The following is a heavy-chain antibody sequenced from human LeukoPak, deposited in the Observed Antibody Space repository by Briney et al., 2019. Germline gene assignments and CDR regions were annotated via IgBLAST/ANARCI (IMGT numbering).Heavy chain of an antibody. V-gene: IGHV1-2*06. J-gene: IGHJ4*02. CDR1: GYTFTGYY. D-gene: IGHD3-22*01. CDR2: INPSSGDT. CDR3: ARVGLGVSSGY. Sequence: ASMKVSCKASGYTFTGYYLHWVRQAPGQGLEWMGRINPSSGDTNHAQKFQDRVTLTRDTSISTVYMELTGLRSNDTAVYYCARVGLGVSSGYWGQGTLVTVSS.